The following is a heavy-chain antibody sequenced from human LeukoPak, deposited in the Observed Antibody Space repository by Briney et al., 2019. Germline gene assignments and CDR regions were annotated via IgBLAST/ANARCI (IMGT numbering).Heavy chain of an antibody. CDR3: ARVWYYYDSSGYPVPRYYFDY. Sequence: SQTLSLTCAISGDSVSSNSAAWNWIRQSPSSGLEWLGRTYYRSKWYNDYAVSVKSRITINPDTSKNQFSLQLNSVTPEDTAVYYCARVWYYYDSSGYPVPRYYFDYWGQGTLVTVSS. CDR2: TYYRSKWYN. J-gene: IGHJ4*02. CDR1: GDSVSSNSAA. V-gene: IGHV6-1*01. D-gene: IGHD3-22*01.